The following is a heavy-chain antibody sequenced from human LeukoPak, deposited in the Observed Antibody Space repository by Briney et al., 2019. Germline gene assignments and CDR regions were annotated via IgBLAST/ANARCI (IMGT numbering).Heavy chain of an antibody. CDR1: GYTFTSYG. Sequence: ASVKVSCKASGYTFTSYGISWVRQAPGQGLEWMGWISGYNGNTNSAQKLQGRVSMTTDTSTSTAYMELRSMRPDDTAVYYCARDRSPDFWSGDYRDAFDIWGQGTMVTVSA. CDR3: ARDRSPDFWSGDYRDAFDI. CDR2: ISGYNGNT. D-gene: IGHD3-3*01. J-gene: IGHJ3*02. V-gene: IGHV1-18*01.